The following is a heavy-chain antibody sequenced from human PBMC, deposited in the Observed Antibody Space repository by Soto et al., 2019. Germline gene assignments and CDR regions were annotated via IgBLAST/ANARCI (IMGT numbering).Heavy chain of an antibody. V-gene: IGHV3-33*01. J-gene: IGHJ4*02. CDR1: GFTFSSYG. CDR2: IWYDGSNK. CDR3: ARDRDWNSAIDY. D-gene: IGHD1-7*01. Sequence: QVQLVESGGGVVQPGRSLRLSCAACGFTFSSYGMHSVRQAPGKGLEWVAVIWYDGSNKYYADSVKGRFTISRDNSKNTLYLQMNSLRAEDTAVYYCARDRDWNSAIDYWGQGTLVTVSS.